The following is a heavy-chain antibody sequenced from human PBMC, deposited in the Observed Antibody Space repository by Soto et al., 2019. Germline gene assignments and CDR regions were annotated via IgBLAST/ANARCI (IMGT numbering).Heavy chain of an antibody. CDR1: GYTFTSNY. V-gene: IGHV1-46*01. CDR3: AREVASNPLGYAAAMLYYFDF. D-gene: IGHD2-2*01. CDR2: INPSGGST. J-gene: IGHJ4*02. Sequence: GASVKVSCKASGYTFTSNYMHWVRQAPGQGLEWMGIINPSGGSTSYAQKFQGRVTMTRDTSTSTVYMELSSLRSEDTAVYYCAREVASNPLGYAAAMLYYFDFWGQGTLVTVSS.